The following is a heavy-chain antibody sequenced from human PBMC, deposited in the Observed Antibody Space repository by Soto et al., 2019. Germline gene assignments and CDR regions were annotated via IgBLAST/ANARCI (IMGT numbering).Heavy chain of an antibody. Sequence: SETLSLTCAVYGGSFSGYYWSWIRQPPGKGLEWIGEINHSGSTNYNPSLKSRVTISVETSKNQFSLKLSPVTAADTAVYYCARGGMATIKRGYYYYMDVWGKGTTVTVSS. CDR1: GGSFSGYY. D-gene: IGHD5-12*01. CDR2: INHSGST. CDR3: ARGGMATIKRGYYYYMDV. J-gene: IGHJ6*03. V-gene: IGHV4-34*01.